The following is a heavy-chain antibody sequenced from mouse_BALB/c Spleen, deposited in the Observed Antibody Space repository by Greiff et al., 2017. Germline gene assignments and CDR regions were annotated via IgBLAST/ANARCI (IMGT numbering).Heavy chain of an antibody. D-gene: IGHD2-3*01. CDR1: GYTFTSYW. J-gene: IGHJ2*01. CDR3: ARFVIYDGYFGDY. Sequence: QLQQSGAELAKPGASVKMSCKASGYTFTSYWMHWVKQRPGQGLEWIGYINPSTGYTEYNQKFKDKATLTADKSSSTAYMQLSSLTSEDSEVYYCARFVIYDGYFGDYWGQGTTLTVSS. CDR2: INPSTGYT. V-gene: IGHV1-7*01.